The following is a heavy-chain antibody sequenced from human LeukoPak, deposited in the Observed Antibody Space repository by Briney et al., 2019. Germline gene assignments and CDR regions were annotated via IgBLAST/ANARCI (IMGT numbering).Heavy chain of an antibody. CDR2: IIPIFGTA. Sequence: SVKVSCKASGGTFSSYAISWVRQAPGQGLEWMGGIIPIFGTANYAQKFQGRVTITADKSTSTAYMELSSLRSEDTAVYYCARGHPYYDSSGYYPFDYWGQGTLVTVSS. V-gene: IGHV1-69*06. CDR3: ARGHPYYDSSGYYPFDY. D-gene: IGHD3-22*01. CDR1: GGTFSSYA. J-gene: IGHJ4*02.